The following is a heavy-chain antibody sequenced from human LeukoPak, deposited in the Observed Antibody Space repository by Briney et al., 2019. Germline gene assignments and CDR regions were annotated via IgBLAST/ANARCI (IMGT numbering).Heavy chain of an antibody. V-gene: IGHV1-46*01. CDR3: ARDGNLGNGMDV. Sequence: ASVKVSCKASGYTFTSYYMHWVRQAPGQGLEWMGIINPSGGSTSYAQKFQGRVTMTRDTSTSTVYMELSSLRSEETAVYYCARDGNLGNGMDVWGQGTTVTASS. J-gene: IGHJ6*02. CDR2: INPSGGST. D-gene: IGHD1-1*01. CDR1: GYTFTSYY.